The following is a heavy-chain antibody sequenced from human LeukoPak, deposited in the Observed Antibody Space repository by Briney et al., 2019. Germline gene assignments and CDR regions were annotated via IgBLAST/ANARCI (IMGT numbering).Heavy chain of an antibody. Sequence: SETLSLTCTVSGGSVSSTTYFWSWIRQPPGKGLEWITSINYSGSTYYNPSLKSRVTISVDTSENQFSLKLSSVTAADTAVYYCARYVVYGSGKYYFDYWGQGTLVTVSS. V-gene: IGHV4-39*01. J-gene: IGHJ4*02. CDR3: ARYVVYGSGKYYFDY. D-gene: IGHD3-10*01. CDR1: GGSVSSTTYF. CDR2: INYSGST.